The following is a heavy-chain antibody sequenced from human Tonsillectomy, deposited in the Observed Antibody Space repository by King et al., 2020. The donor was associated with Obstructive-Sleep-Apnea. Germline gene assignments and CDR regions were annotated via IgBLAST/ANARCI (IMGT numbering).Heavy chain of an antibody. CDR1: GGSISSSSYY. D-gene: IGHD6-13*01. CDR2: IYYIGST. V-gene: IGHV4-39*01. Sequence: LQLQESGPGLVKPSETLSLTCTVSGGSISSSSYYWGWIRQPPGKGLEWIGSIYYIGSTYYNPSLKRRVTISVDTSKNQFSLKLSSVTAADTAVYYCASNPGIASYWGQGTLVTVSS. CDR3: ASNPGIASY. J-gene: IGHJ4*02.